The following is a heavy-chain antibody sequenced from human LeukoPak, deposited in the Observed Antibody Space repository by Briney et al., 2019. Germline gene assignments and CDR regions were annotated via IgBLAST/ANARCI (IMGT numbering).Heavy chain of an antibody. J-gene: IGHJ4*02. V-gene: IGHV1-8*01. CDR3: ARPQTRYSSGWG. CDR1: GYTFTSYD. Sequence: ASVKVSCKASGYTFTSYDINWVRQATGQGLEWMGWMNPNSGNTGYAQKFQGRVTMTRNTSISTAYMELSSLRSEDTAVYYCARPQTRYSSGWGWGQGTLVTVSS. D-gene: IGHD6-19*01. CDR2: MNPNSGNT.